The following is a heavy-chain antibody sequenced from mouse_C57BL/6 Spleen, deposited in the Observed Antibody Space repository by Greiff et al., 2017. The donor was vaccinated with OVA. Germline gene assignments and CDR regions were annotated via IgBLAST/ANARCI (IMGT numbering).Heavy chain of an antibody. V-gene: IGHV5-17*01. Sequence: EVKLMESGGGLVKPGGSLKLSCAASGFTFSDYGMHWVRQAPEKGLEWVAYISSGSSTIYYADTVKGRFTLSRDNAKNTLFLQMTSLRSEDTAMDYCARSYYGRYYFDYWGQGTTLTVSS. D-gene: IGHD1-1*01. J-gene: IGHJ2*01. CDR1: GFTFSDYG. CDR2: ISSGSSTI. CDR3: ARSYYGRYYFDY.